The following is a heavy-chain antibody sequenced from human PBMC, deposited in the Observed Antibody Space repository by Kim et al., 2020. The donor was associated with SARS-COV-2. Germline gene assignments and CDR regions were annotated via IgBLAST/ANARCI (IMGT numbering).Heavy chain of an antibody. J-gene: IGHJ4*02. Sequence: GGSLRLSCAASGFTFSTYCMTWVRQAPGKGLEWVATIKEDGSQIYYVDSVKGRFSISRDNAKNSLSLQMNSLRAEDTAVYYCARGGYSENNGYRHVGYWGQGILVTVSS. D-gene: IGHD3-22*01. CDR1: GFTFSTYC. CDR2: IKEDGSQI. CDR3: ARGGYSENNGYRHVGY. V-gene: IGHV3-7*01.